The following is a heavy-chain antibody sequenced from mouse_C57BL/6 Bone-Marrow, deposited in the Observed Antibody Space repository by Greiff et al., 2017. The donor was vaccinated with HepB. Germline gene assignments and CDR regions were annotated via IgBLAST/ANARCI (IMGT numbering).Heavy chain of an antibody. CDR2: INYDGSST. V-gene: IGHV5-16*02. Sequence: EVKLVESEGGLVQPGSSMKLSCTASGFTFSDYYMAWVRQVPEKGLEWVANINYDGSSTYYLDSLKSRFIISRDNAKNILYLQMSSLKSEDTAMYYCARALYDYDEEGHYYAMDYWGQGTSVTVSS. CDR1: GFTFSDYY. D-gene: IGHD2-4*01. CDR3: ARALYDYDEEGHYYAMDY. J-gene: IGHJ4*01.